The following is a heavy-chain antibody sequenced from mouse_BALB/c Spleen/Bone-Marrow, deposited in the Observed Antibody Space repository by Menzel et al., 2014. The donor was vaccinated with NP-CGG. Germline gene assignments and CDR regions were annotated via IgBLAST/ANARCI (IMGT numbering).Heavy chain of an antibody. CDR1: GFSLTSYG. CDR2: IWAGGST. Sequence: QVHVKQSGPGLVSPSQRLSITCTVSGFSLTSYGVHWVRQPPGKGLEWLGVIWAGGSTNYNSSLMSRLSISKDNSKSQVFLKMNSLQTDDTAMYYCARDRDYGNYGWFAYWGQGTPVTVSA. J-gene: IGHJ3*01. V-gene: IGHV2-9*02. CDR3: ARDRDYGNYGWFAY. D-gene: IGHD2-1*01.